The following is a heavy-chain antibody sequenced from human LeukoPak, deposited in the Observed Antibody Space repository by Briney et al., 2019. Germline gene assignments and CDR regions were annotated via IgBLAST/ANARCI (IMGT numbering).Heavy chain of an antibody. CDR3: TRENRPFCPFAY. CDR1: GGSIDITNY. V-gene: IGHV4-4*02. Sequence: PSETLSLTCGVSGGSIDITNYWSWVRQAPGKGLEWIGEISHSGTTNYNPSLRSRVTMFLDRANNQFSLSLTSVPAADSAVYYCTRENRPFCPFAYWGQGVLVTVSS. D-gene: IGHD2/OR15-2a*01. J-gene: IGHJ4*02. CDR2: ISHSGTT.